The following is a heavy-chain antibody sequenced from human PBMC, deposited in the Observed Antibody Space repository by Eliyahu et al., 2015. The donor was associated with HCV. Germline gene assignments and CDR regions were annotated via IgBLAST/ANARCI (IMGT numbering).Heavy chain of an antibody. V-gene: IGHV4-39*01. CDR1: GGSISSSSYY. CDR3: ARHYGRFGELLFDP. Sequence: QLQLQESGPGLVKPSXTLSLTCIVSGGSISSSSYYWGWSRQPPGKGXXWIGSIYYSGSTYYNPXLKSRVTISVDTSKNQFSLKLSSVTAADTAVYYCARHYGRFGELLFDPWGQGTLVTVSS. D-gene: IGHD3-10*01. CDR2: IYYSGST. J-gene: IGHJ5*02.